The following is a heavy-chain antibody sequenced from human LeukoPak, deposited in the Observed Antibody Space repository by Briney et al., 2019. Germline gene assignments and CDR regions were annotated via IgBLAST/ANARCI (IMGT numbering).Heavy chain of an antibody. D-gene: IGHD3-22*01. Sequence: ASVKVSCKASGGTFSSYAISWVRQAPGQGLEWMGGIIPIFGTANYAQKFQGRVTITADKSTSTAYMELSSLRSEDTAVYYCARDRYYDSSGSDAFDIWGQGTMVTVSS. CDR3: ARDRYYDSSGSDAFDI. J-gene: IGHJ3*02. CDR1: GGTFSSYA. CDR2: IIPIFGTA. V-gene: IGHV1-69*06.